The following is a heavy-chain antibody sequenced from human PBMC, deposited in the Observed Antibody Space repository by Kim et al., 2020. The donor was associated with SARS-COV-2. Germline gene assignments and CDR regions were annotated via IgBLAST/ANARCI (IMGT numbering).Heavy chain of an antibody. V-gene: IGHV3-53*01. Sequence: CRFTISRDNSKNTLYLQLNSRRAEDTAVYYCARERGSYHHYYYYYGMDVWGQGTTVTVSS. CDR3: ARERGSYHHYYYYYGMDV. J-gene: IGHJ6*02. D-gene: IGHD1-26*01.